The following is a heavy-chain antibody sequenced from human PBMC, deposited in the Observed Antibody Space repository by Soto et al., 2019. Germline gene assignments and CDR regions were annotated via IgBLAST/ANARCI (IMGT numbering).Heavy chain of an antibody. CDR3: ARDRGYCSGGSCPGWFDP. J-gene: IGHJ5*02. CDR2: IIPILGIA. D-gene: IGHD2-15*01. V-gene: IGHV1-69*08. CDR1: GGTFSSYT. Sequence: QVQLVQSGAEVKKPGSSVKVSCKASGGTFSSYTIRWVRQAPGQGLEWMGRIIPILGIANYAQKLQGRVTITADKSTSTAYMELSSLRSEDTDVYYCARDRGYCSGGSCPGWFDPWGQGTLVTVSS.